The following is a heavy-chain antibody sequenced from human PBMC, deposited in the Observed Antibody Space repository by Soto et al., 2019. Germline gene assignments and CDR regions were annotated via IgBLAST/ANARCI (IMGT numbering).Heavy chain of an antibody. V-gene: IGHV3-23*01. J-gene: IGHJ6*03. Sequence: GGSLRLSCAASGFTFSSYAMSWVRQAPGKGLEWVSAISGSGGSTYYADSVKGRFTISRDNSKNTLYLQMNSLRAEDTAVYYCAKLGGKVYARDYYYMDVWGKGTTVTVSS. CDR2: ISGSGGST. CDR1: GFTFSSYA. CDR3: AKLGGKVYARDYYYMDV. D-gene: IGHD2-8*01.